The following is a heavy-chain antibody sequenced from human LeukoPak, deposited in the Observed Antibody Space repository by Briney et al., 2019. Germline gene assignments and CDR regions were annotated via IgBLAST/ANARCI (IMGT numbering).Heavy chain of an antibody. J-gene: IGHJ4*02. CDR1: GYTFTGYY. Sequence: GASVKVSCKASGYTFTGYYMHWVRLVPGQGLEWMGWINPNSGATNYAQKFQGRVTMTRDTSISTAYMELSWLRSDDTAVYYCVPSGTYYYFDYWGQGTLVTVSS. CDR2: INPNSGAT. D-gene: IGHD1-26*01. V-gene: IGHV1-2*02. CDR3: VPSGTYYYFDY.